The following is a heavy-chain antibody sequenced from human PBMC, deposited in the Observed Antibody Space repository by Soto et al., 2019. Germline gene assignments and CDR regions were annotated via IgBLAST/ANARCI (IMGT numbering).Heavy chain of an antibody. CDR1: GDSISGYH. D-gene: IGHD5-18*01. J-gene: IGHJ5*02. Sequence: QVQLRESGPGLVKPSETLSLTCAVSGDSISGYHWDWIRQPAGEGLEWVGRIYASGSTNYNPSLKSRVTMSVDTSKNEFSLRLSSVTAADTAVYFCAREYSYHFDPWGQGTLVTVSS. V-gene: IGHV4-4*07. CDR2: IYASGST. CDR3: AREYSYHFDP.